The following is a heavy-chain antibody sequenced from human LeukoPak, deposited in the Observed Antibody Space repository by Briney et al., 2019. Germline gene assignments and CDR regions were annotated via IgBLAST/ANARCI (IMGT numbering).Heavy chain of an antibody. Sequence: SETLSLTCTVSGGSISSSSYYWGWIRQPPGKGLEWIGSIYYSGSTYYNPSLKSRVTISVDTSKNQFSLKLSSVTAADTAVYYCARAASAAAGTDAFDIWGQGTMVTVSS. CDR2: IYYSGST. CDR1: GGSISSSSYY. CDR3: ARAASAAAGTDAFDI. J-gene: IGHJ3*02. D-gene: IGHD6-13*01. V-gene: IGHV4-39*07.